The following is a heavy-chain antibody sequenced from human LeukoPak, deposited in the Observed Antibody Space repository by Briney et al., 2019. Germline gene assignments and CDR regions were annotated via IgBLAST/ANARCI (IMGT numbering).Heavy chain of an antibody. J-gene: IGHJ4*02. D-gene: IGHD5-24*01. V-gene: IGHV7-4-1*02. CDR1: GYTFTSYA. CDR2: INTNTGNP. CDR3: AREGDERWLHSLDY. Sequence: ASVKVSCKASGYTFTSYAMNWVRQAPGQGLEWMGWINTNTGNPTYAQGFTGRFVFSLDTSVSTAYLQISSLKAEDTAVYYCAREGDERWLHSLDYWGRGTLVTVSS.